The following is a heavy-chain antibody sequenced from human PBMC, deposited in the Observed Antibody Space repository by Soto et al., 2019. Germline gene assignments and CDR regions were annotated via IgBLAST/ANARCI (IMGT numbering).Heavy chain of an antibody. CDR3: AHRRYGGNHFDY. CDR2: IYWDDDK. V-gene: IGHV2-5*02. Sequence: QITLKESGPTLVKPTQTLTLTCTFSGFSLSTSGVGVGWICQPPGKALEWLALIYWDDDKRYSPSLKSRLTITKDTSKNQVVLTMTNMDPVDTATYYCAHRRYGGNHFDYWGQGTLVTVSS. D-gene: IGHD4-17*01. CDR1: GFSLSTSGVG. J-gene: IGHJ4*02.